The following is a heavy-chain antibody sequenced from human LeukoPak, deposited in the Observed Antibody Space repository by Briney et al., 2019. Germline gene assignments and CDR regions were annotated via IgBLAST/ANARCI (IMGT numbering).Heavy chain of an antibody. CDR2: IYYSGST. V-gene: IGHV4-59*01. Sequence: PSETLSLTCTVSGGSISSYYRSWLRQPPGKGLKWIGYIYYSGSTNYNPSLKSRVTISVDTSKNQFSLKLSSVTAADTAVYYCARAGIVVVNRFDPWGQGTLVTVSS. CDR3: ARAGIVVVNRFDP. D-gene: IGHD3-22*01. J-gene: IGHJ5*02. CDR1: GGSISSYY.